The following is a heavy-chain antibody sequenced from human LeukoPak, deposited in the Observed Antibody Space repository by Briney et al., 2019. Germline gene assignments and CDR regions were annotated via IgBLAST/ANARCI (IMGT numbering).Heavy chain of an antibody. J-gene: IGHJ6*02. CDR3: AREFMHRYSSGDPILYGLDV. CDR2: IHRGGTT. CDR1: GFAVGSNF. Sequence: GGSLRLSCAASGFAVGSNFISWVRQTPGKGLEWVSVIHRGGTTYYADAVKGRFAISRDSSKNTLFLQMNSLRVEDTAVYYCAREFMHRYSSGDPILYGLDVWGQGTTVTVSS. D-gene: IGHD5-18*01. V-gene: IGHV3-66*01.